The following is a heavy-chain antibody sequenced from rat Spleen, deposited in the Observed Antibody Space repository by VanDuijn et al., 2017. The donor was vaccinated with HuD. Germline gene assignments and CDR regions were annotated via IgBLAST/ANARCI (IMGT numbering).Heavy chain of an antibody. Sequence: EVQLQESGPGLVKPSQSLSLTCSVTGYSITSSYRWNWIRKFPGNKLEWMGYINSAGSTNYNPSLKSRISITRDTSKNQFFLQVNSVTTEDTATYYCTTVRHTMGLKPPFAYWGQGTLVTVSS. V-gene: IGHV3-3*01. CDR2: INSAGST. CDR3: TTVRHTMGLKPPFAY. J-gene: IGHJ3*01. D-gene: IGHD1-9*01. CDR1: GYSITSSYR.